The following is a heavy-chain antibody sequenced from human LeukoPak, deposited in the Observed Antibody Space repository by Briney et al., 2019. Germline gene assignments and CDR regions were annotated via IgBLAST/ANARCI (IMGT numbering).Heavy chain of an antibody. J-gene: IGHJ4*02. CDR2: ISPYNGNT. CDR1: GYTXTNYA. Sequence: ASVKVSCKASGYTXTNYAITWVRQAPGQGLEWMGWISPYNGNTNFAQNLQGRVTMTTDTATSTAYMELRDLRSDDTAMYYCAITSARGTYRFLDYWGQGTLVTVSS. D-gene: IGHD3-16*02. V-gene: IGHV1-18*01. CDR3: AITSARGTYRFLDY.